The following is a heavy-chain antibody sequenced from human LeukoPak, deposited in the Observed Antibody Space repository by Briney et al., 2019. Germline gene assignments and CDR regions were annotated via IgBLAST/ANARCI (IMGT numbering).Heavy chain of an antibody. CDR1: GYSFTSYW. J-gene: IGHJ4*02. Sequence: GESLKISCKGSGYSFTSYWIGWVRQMPGKGLEWMGIIYPGDSDTRYSPSFQGQVTISADKSISTAYLQWSRLKASDTAMYYCVRPLHVPSSGFALYYFDYWGQGTLVTVSS. D-gene: IGHD1-1*01. CDR2: IYPGDSDT. V-gene: IGHV5-51*01. CDR3: VRPLHVPSSGFALYYFDY.